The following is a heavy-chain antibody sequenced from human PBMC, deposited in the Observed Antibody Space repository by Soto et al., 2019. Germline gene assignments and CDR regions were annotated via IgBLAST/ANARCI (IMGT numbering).Heavy chain of an antibody. Sequence: PSETLSLTSTVSGGSISSDDYYCNWIRQRPGKGLEWIGNIYYRGNTNYNPYLKSRIIMSMDMSENQFSLKLTSVTAADTAVYYCAGGGDYYGMDVWPQGTRVTVSS. CDR3: AGGGDYYGMDV. J-gene: IGHJ6*02. V-gene: IGHV4-31*03. CDR1: GGSISSDDYY. CDR2: IYYRGNT. D-gene: IGHD1-26*01.